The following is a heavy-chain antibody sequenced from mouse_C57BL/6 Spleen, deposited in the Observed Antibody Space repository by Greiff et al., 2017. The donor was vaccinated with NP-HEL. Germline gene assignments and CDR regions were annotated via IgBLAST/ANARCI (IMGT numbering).Heavy chain of an antibody. CDR2: INTGSGGT. CDR1: GYAFTNYL. V-gene: IGHV1-54*01. Sequence: QVQLKQSGAELVRPGTSVKVSCKASGYAFTNYLIEWVKQRPGQGLEWIGVINTGSGGTNYNEKFKGKATLTADKSSSTAYMQISSLTSEDSAVYFWARGGLLWYFDVWGTGTTVTVSS. D-gene: IGHD2-3*01. CDR3: ARGGLLWYFDV. J-gene: IGHJ1*03.